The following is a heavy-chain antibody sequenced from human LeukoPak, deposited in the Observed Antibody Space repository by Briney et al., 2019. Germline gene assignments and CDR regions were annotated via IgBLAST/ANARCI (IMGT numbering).Heavy chain of an antibody. CDR2: ISAYNGNT. V-gene: IGHV1-18*01. CDR3: ARGNYDFWSGEFDY. D-gene: IGHD3-3*01. J-gene: IGHJ4*02. CDR1: GYTFTSYG. Sequence: ASVKVSCEASGYTFTSYGINWVRQAPGQGLEWMGWISAYNGNTKYAQKLQGRVTMTTDTSTSTAHMELRSLRSDDTAVYYCARGNYDFWSGEFDYWGQGTLVTVSS.